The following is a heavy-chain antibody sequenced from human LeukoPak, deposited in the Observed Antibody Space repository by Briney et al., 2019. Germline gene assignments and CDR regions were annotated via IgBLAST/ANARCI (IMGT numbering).Heavy chain of an antibody. V-gene: IGHV3-21*01. CDR1: GFTFSNYA. CDR2: ISSSSSYI. CDR3: ARDNGETGTTFDY. D-gene: IGHD1-7*01. J-gene: IGHJ4*02. Sequence: GGSLRLSCAASGFTFSNYAMSWVRQAPGKGLEWVSSISSSSSYIYYADSVKGRFTISRDNAKNSLYLQMNSLRAEDTAVYYCARDNGETGTTFDYWGQGTLVTVSS.